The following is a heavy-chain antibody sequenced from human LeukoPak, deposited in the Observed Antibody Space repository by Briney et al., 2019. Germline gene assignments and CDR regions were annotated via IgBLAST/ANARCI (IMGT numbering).Heavy chain of an antibody. CDR2: IYYSGST. CDR3: ARAYYDSSFFDL. D-gene: IGHD3-22*01. V-gene: IGHV4-31*03. Sequence: SETLSLTCTVSGGSISSGGYYWSWIRQHPGKGLEWIGYIYYSGSTYYNPSLKSRVTISVDTSKNQFSLKLSSVTAADTAVYYCARAYYDSSFFDLWGRGTLVTVSS. J-gene: IGHJ2*01. CDR1: GGSISSGGYY.